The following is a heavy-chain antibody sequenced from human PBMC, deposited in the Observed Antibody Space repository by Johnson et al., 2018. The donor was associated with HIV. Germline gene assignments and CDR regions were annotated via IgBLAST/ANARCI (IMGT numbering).Heavy chain of an antibody. V-gene: IGHV3-30*03. Sequence: VQLVESGGGVVQPGTSLRLSCAASGFTFGIYGMHWVRQAPGKGLEWVAVISFDGSNKYYADSVKGRFTISRDNSKNTLYLQMNSLRAEDTALYYCARAVGGSYHDAFDSWDQGTMVTVSS. CDR1: GFTFGIYG. CDR3: ARAVGGSYHDAFDS. D-gene: IGHD1-26*01. CDR2: ISFDGSNK. J-gene: IGHJ3*02.